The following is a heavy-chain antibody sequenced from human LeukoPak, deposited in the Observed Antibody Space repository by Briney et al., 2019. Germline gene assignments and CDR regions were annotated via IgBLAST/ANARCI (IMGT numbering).Heavy chain of an antibody. Sequence: GGSLRLSCAASGFTFSSYGMHWVRQAPGKGLEWVAVISYDGSNKYYADSVKGRFTISRDNSKNTLYLQMNSLRAEDTAVYYCAKAYKDGSGSFRDYYMDVWGKGTTVTVSS. J-gene: IGHJ6*03. D-gene: IGHD3-10*01. V-gene: IGHV3-30*18. CDR3: AKAYKDGSGSFRDYYMDV. CDR1: GFTFSSYG. CDR2: ISYDGSNK.